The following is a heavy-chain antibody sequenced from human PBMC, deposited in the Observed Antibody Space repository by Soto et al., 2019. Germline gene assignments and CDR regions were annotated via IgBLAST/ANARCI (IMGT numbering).Heavy chain of an antibody. CDR1: GYTFTSYG. V-gene: IGHV1-18*03. Sequence: ASVKVSCKASGYTFTSYGISWVRQAPGQGLEWMGWISAYNGNTNYAQKLQGRVTMTTDTSTSTAYMELRSLRSDDMAVYYCASSESGYSYGYGAFDIWGQGTMVTVSS. CDR3: ASSESGYSYGYGAFDI. CDR2: ISAYNGNT. J-gene: IGHJ3*02. D-gene: IGHD5-18*01.